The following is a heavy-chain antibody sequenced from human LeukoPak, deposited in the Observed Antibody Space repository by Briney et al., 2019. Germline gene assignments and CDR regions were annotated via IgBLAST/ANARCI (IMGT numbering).Heavy chain of an antibody. CDR2: INHSGRT. D-gene: IGHD3-10*01. J-gene: IGHJ4*02. Sequence: KPSETLSLTCVVYGGSFSGDYWSWIRQPPGRGLEWIGEINHSGRTNYNPSLKSRVTISVDTSKNQFSLKLRTVTAADTAVYYCAREGFGELSHFDYWGQGTLVTVSS. CDR3: AREGFGELSHFDY. V-gene: IGHV4-34*01. CDR1: GGSFSGDY.